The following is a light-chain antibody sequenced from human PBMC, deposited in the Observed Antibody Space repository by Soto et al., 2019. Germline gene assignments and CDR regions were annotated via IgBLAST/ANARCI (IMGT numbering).Light chain of an antibody. CDR1: QSISSW. Sequence: DIQMTQSPSTLSASVGDRVTITCRASQSISSWLAWYRQKPGKAPKALIYRASTLESGVPSRFSGSGSGTDFTLTISSLQPDDFATYYCQHYNSYSEAVGQGTKVDIX. V-gene: IGKV1-5*03. J-gene: IGKJ1*01. CDR2: RAS. CDR3: QHYNSYSEA.